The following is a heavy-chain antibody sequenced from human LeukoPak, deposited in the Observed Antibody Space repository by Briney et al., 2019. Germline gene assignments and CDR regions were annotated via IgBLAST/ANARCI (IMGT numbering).Heavy chain of an antibody. CDR1: GGSISSYY. J-gene: IGHJ3*02. D-gene: IGHD1-14*01. CDR2: IYTSGST. Sequence: NPSETLSLTCTVSGGSISSYYWSWIRRPAGKGLEWIGRIYTSGSTNYNPSLKSRVTMSVDTSKNQFSLELSSVTAADTAVYYCARDNPPRTLDAFDIWGQGTMVTVSS. V-gene: IGHV4-4*07. CDR3: ARDNPPRTLDAFDI.